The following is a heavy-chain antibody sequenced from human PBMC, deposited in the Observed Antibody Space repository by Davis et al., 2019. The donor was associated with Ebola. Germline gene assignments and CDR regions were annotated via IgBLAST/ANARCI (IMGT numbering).Heavy chain of an antibody. CDR3: ASLRRTITGMDDGFDV. Sequence: KVSCKGSGYSFTRYWIVWVRQLPGKGLECMGIIFPGDSDTRYSPSFQGQVTISADKSTRTAYLQWGRLKASDTAMYYCASLRRTITGMDDGFDVWGQGTMVTVSS. CDR2: IFPGDSDT. D-gene: IGHD1-20*01. J-gene: IGHJ3*01. CDR1: GYSFTRYW. V-gene: IGHV5-51*01.